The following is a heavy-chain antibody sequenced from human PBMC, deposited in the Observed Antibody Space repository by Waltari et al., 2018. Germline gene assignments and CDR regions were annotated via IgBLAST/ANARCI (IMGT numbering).Heavy chain of an antibody. V-gene: IGHV4-34*01. J-gene: IGHJ4*02. D-gene: IGHD3-3*01. Sequence: QVQLQQWGAGLLKPSETLSLTCAVYGGSFSGYYWSWIRQPPGKGLGWMGETNHSGSTNYSPSLKDRVPQSVATSKNQFSLKLGSVTAADTAVYYCARGGFSITIFGVVIIPFDYWGQGTLVTVSS. CDR1: GGSFSGYY. CDR3: ARGGFSITIFGVVIIPFDY. CDR2: TNHSGST.